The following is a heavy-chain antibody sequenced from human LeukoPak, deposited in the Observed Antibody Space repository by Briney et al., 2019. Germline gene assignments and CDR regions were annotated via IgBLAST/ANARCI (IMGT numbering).Heavy chain of an antibody. J-gene: IGHJ4*02. CDR1: GFTFDTYS. Sequence: PGGSLRLSCAASGFTFDTYSMNWVRQAPGKGLEWVSYISSSSSTIYYADSVKGRFTISRDNAKNSLNLQMNSLRAEDTAVYYCAREDYDSSGYYYFDNWGQGTLVTVPS. CDR3: AREDYDSSGYYYFDN. V-gene: IGHV3-48*04. CDR2: ISSSSSTI. D-gene: IGHD3-22*01.